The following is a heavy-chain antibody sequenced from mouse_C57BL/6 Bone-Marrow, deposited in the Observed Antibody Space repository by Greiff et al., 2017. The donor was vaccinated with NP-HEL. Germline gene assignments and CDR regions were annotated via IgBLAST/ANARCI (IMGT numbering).Heavy chain of an antibody. CDR3: ARTEYDYDGSYFDY. J-gene: IGHJ2*01. CDR2: IYPYNGVS. CDR1: GYSFTGYY. V-gene: IGHV1-31*01. D-gene: IGHD2-4*01. Sequence: VQLQQSGPELVKPGASVKISCKASGYSFTGYYMHWVKQSHGNILDWIGYIYPYNGVSSYNQKFKGKATLTVDKSSSTAYMELRSLTSEDSAVYYYARTEYDYDGSYFDYWGQGTTLTVSS.